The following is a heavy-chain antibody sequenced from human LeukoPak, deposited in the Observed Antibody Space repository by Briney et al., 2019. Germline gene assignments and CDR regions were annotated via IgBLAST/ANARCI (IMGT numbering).Heavy chain of an antibody. J-gene: IGHJ5*02. D-gene: IGHD3-3*01. V-gene: IGHV3-48*04. CDR3: ARDGADYDFWSGYLGRPYPHNWFDP. CDR1: GFTFSSYA. CDR2: ISSSGSTI. Sequence: PGGSLRLSCAASGFTFSSYAMSWVRQAPGKGLEWVSYISSSGSTIYYADSVKGRFTISRDNAKNSLYLQMNSLRAEDTAVYYCARDGADYDFWSGYLGRPYPHNWFDPWGQGTLVTVSS.